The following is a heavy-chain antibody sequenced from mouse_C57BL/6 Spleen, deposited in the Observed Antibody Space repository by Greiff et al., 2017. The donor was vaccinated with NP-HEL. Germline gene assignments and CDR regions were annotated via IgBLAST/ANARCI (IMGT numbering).Heavy chain of an antibody. Sequence: QVQLQQSGAELVKPGASVKISCKASGYAFSSYWMNWVKQRPGKGLEWIGLIYPGDGDTNYNGKFKGKATLTEDKSSSTAYMQLSSLTSEDSAVYFCARKDDDGTYYFDYWGQGTTLTVSS. CDR1: GYAFSSYW. V-gene: IGHV1-80*01. CDR2: IYPGDGDT. D-gene: IGHD2-4*01. J-gene: IGHJ2*01. CDR3: ARKDDDGTYYFDY.